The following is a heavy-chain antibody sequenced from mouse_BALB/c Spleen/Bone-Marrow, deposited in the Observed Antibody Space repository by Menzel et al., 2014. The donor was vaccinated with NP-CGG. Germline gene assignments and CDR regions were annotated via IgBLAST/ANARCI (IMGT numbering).Heavy chain of an antibody. D-gene: IGHD2-1*01. V-gene: IGHV3-1*02. CDR1: GYSITSGYS. Sequence: EVQLVESGPDLVKPSQSLSLTCTATGYSITSGYSWHWIRQFPGNKLECMGYIYYSGSTNYNPTLKSRISITPDTSKNQVFLQLNSVTTEDTATYYCARDGNYDYFDFWGQGTTLTVSS. J-gene: IGHJ2*01. CDR2: IYYSGST. CDR3: ARDGNYDYFDF.